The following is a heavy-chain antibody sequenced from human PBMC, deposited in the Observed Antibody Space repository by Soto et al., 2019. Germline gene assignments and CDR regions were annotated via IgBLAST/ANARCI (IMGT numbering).Heavy chain of an antibody. V-gene: IGHV3-30*03. CDR2: ISLDGSIK. CDR3: VGDHGWTTVPVTGYFDY. J-gene: IGHJ4*02. CDR1: GFSFSTHA. D-gene: IGHD6-19*01. Sequence: QVQLVESGGGVVQPGRSLRLSCAATGFSFSTHAMYWVRQAPGKGLEWVAVISLDGSIKYYADAVKGRFTISRDNSKNTVFLQTNSLRPEETAVYFCVGDHGWTTVPVTGYFDYWGQGTLVTVSS.